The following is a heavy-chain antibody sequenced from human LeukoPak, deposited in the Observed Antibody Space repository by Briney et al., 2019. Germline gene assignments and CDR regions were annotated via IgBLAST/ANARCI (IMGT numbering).Heavy chain of an antibody. J-gene: IGHJ4*02. Sequence: GGSLRLSCAASGFTFSSYAMSWVRQAPGKGLEWVSSISSSSSYIYYADSVKGRFTISRDNAKNSLYLQMNSLRAEDTAVYYCARVVVHSSSWFDYWGQGTLVTVSS. D-gene: IGHD6-13*01. CDR3: ARVVVHSSSWFDY. V-gene: IGHV3-21*01. CDR2: ISSSSSYI. CDR1: GFTFSSYA.